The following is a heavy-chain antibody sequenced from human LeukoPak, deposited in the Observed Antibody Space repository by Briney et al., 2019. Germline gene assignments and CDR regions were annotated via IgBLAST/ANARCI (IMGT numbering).Heavy chain of an antibody. V-gene: IGHV3-30*04. CDR3: ARTPDLIDY. Sequence: PGRSLRLSCAASGFTFSTYAMHWVRQAPGKGLEWVAVISYDGSNKYYADSVKGRFTISRDNAKNSLYLQMNSLRAEDTAVYYCARTPDLIDYWGQGTLVTVSS. J-gene: IGHJ4*02. CDR1: GFTFSTYA. CDR2: ISYDGSNK.